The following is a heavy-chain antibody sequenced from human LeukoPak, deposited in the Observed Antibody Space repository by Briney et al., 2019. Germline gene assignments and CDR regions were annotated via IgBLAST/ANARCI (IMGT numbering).Heavy chain of an antibody. V-gene: IGHV1-8*03. CDR2: MNPNSGNT. CDR1: GYTFTSYD. CDR3: ARAGGDSSGWYFFDY. Sequence: ASVKVSCKASGYTFTSYDINWVRQATGQGLERMGWMNPNSGNTGYAQKFQGRVTITRNTSMSTAYMELSSLRSEDTAVYYCARAGGDSSGWYFFDYWGLGTLVTVSS. J-gene: IGHJ4*02. D-gene: IGHD6-19*01.